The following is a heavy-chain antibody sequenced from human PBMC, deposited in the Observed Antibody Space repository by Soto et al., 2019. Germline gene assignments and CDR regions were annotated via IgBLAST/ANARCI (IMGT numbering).Heavy chain of an antibody. CDR3: ARLSRLGTTAPLKYYFDY. J-gene: IGHJ4*02. Sequence: SETLSLTCTVSGVSISSYYWSWIRQPPGKGLEWIGYIYYSGSTNYNPSLKSRVTISVDTSKNQFSLKLSSVTAADTAVYYCARLSRLGTTAPLKYYFDYWGQGTLVTVSS. CDR2: IYYSGST. CDR1: GVSISSYY. D-gene: IGHD1-7*01. V-gene: IGHV4-59*01.